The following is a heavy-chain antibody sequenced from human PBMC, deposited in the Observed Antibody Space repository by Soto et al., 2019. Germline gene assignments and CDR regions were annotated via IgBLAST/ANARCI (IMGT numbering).Heavy chain of an antibody. V-gene: IGHV1-69*13. Sequence: SVKISCKASGGTFSSYAISWVRQAPGQGLEWMGGIIPIFGTANYAQKFQGRVTITADESTSTAYMELSSLRSEDTAVYYCARDKSTNYYDSSGYHRGYYSGMDVSGQGTTV. D-gene: IGHD3-22*01. CDR3: ARDKSTNYYDSSGYHRGYYSGMDV. CDR2: IIPIFGTA. CDR1: GGTFSSYA. J-gene: IGHJ6*02.